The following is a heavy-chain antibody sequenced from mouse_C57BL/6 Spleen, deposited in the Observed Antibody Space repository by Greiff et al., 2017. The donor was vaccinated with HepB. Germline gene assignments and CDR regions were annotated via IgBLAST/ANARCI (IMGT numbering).Heavy chain of an antibody. CDR3: TRWGTTVVRYFDV. D-gene: IGHD1-1*01. CDR2: IDPETGGT. CDR1: GYTFTDYE. Sequence: VKLQQSGAELVRPGASVTLSCKASGYTFTDYEMHWVKQTPVHGLEWIGAIDPETGGTAYNQKFKGKAILTADKSSSTAYMELRSLTSEDSAVYYCTRWGTTVVRYFDVWGTGTTVTVSS. J-gene: IGHJ1*03. V-gene: IGHV1-15*01.